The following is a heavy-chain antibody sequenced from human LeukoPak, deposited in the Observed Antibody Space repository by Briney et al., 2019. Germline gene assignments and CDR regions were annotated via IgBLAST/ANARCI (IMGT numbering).Heavy chain of an antibody. J-gene: IGHJ4*02. V-gene: IGHV4-39*07. Sequence: KPSEALSLTCTVSGGSISSSSYYWGWIRQPPGKGLEWIGSIYYSGSTYYNPSLKSRVTISVDTSKNQFSLKLSSVTAADTAVYYCARQLYSNGWFDYWGQGTLVTVSS. CDR2: IYYSGST. CDR1: GGSISSSSYY. CDR3: ARQLYSNGWFDY. D-gene: IGHD4-11*01.